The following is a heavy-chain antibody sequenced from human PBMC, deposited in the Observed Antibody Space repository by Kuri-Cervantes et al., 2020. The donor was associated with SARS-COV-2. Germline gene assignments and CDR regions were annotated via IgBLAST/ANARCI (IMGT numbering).Heavy chain of an antibody. J-gene: IGHJ4*02. V-gene: IGHV1-2*02. Sequence: SVKVSCKASGYTFTGYYMHWVRQAPGQGLEWMGWINPNSGGTNYAQKFQGRVTMTRDTSISTAYMELSRLRSDNTAVYYCARGGKYQLLYRCEYHFDYWGQGTLVTVSS. CDR2: INPNSGGT. CDR3: ARGGKYQLLYRCEYHFDY. D-gene: IGHD2-2*02. CDR1: GYTFTGYY.